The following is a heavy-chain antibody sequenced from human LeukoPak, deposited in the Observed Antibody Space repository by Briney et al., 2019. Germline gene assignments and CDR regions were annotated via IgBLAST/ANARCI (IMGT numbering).Heavy chain of an antibody. J-gene: IGHJ4*02. CDR3: ARENSGSYREFDY. Sequence: SETLSLTCTVSGGSISSGGYYWSWTRQHPGKGLEWIGYIYYSGSTYYNPSLKSRVTISVDTSKNQFSLKLSSVTAADTAVFYCARENSGSYREFDYWGQGTLVTVSS. CDR1: GGSISSGGYY. CDR2: IYYSGST. D-gene: IGHD1-26*01. V-gene: IGHV4-31*03.